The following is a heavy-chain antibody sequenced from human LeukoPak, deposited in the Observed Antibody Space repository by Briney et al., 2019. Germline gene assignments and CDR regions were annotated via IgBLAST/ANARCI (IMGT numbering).Heavy chain of an antibody. Sequence: GGSLRLSCAASGFTFSNYAVMWVRQAPGQGLEWVSAITSGGAPRYADSVKGRFTISRDNSKNTLYLQMNSLRAEDTAQYFCARDPNGDYIGAFVFWGRGTVVTVSS. J-gene: IGHJ3*01. CDR3: ARDPNGDYIGAFVF. CDR1: GFTFSNYA. CDR2: ITSGGAP. D-gene: IGHD4-17*01. V-gene: IGHV3-23*01.